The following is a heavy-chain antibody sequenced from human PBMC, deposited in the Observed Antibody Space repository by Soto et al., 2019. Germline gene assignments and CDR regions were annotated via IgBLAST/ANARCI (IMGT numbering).Heavy chain of an antibody. CDR1: GGSISSSNW. CDR3: ASVPPAYTSRLDP. V-gene: IGHV4-4*02. J-gene: IGHJ5*02. Sequence: QVQLQESGPGMVKPSGTLSLTCAVSGGSISSSNWWSWVRQPPGEGLEWIGEIYHSGATNYNPSLESRVTISLDKSKDHCSLQLTSATAADTAVYYCASVPPAYTSRLDPWGQGILVSVSS. D-gene: IGHD1-1*01. CDR2: IYHSGAT.